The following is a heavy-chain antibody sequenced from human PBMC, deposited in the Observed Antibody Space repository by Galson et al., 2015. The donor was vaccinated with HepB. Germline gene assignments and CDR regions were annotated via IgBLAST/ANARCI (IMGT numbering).Heavy chain of an antibody. CDR2: IYDSGST. CDR3: ARQRRHTIFGVVQYYYYMDV. J-gene: IGHJ6*03. D-gene: IGHD3-3*01. CDR1: GGSISSYY. V-gene: IGHV4-59*08. Sequence: SETLSLTCNVSGGSISSYYWSWIRQPPGKGLEWIGYIYDSGSTNYNPSLKSRVTILVDTSKNQFSLKLGSVTAAETAVYYCARQRRHTIFGVVQYYYYMDVWGKGTTVTVSS.